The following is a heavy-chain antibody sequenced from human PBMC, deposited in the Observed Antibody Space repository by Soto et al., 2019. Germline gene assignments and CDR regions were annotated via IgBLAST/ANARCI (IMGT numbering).Heavy chain of an antibody. V-gene: IGHV3-7*05. CDR2: INQDGSAK. J-gene: IGHJ4*02. Sequence: EVQLVESGGGLVQPGGSLRRSCAASGFTFNNYYMVWVRQAPGRGLEWVANINQDGSAKYYVDSVKGRFTISRDNAKSSLYLQINSLSAEDTATYYSGRGFGGTHWGQGSLVTVSS. D-gene: IGHD2-15*01. CDR3: GRGFGGTH. CDR1: GFTFNNYY.